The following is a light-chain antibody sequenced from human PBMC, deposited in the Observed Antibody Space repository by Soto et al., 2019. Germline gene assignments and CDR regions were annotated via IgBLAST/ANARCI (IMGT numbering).Light chain of an antibody. V-gene: IGLV2-14*01. J-gene: IGLJ1*01. CDR1: SSDVGGYNY. CDR2: DVS. Sequence: QSALTQPASVSGSPGQSITLSCTGTSSDVGGYNYVSWYQQEPGKAPKLMICDVSNRPSGVSNRFSGSKSGNTASLTISGLQAEDEADYYCSSYTSGTTFVFGTGTKVTVL. CDR3: SSYTSGTTFV.